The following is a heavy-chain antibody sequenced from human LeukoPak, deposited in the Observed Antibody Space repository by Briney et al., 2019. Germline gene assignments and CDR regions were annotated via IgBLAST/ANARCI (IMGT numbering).Heavy chain of an antibody. Sequence: GASVKVSCKASGYTFTSYDINWVRQAPGQGLEWMGWIKPNSGDTKYAQKFQGRVTMTRDTSISTVYMELSRLRFDDTAVYYCVTGRTIFYYYMDVWGKGTTVTISS. V-gene: IGHV1-2*02. D-gene: IGHD3-3*02. CDR2: IKPNSGDT. CDR3: VTGRTIFYYYMDV. CDR1: GYTFTSYD. J-gene: IGHJ6*03.